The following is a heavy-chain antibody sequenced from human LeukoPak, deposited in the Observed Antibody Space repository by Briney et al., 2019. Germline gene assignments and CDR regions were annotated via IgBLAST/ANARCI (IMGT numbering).Heavy chain of an antibody. CDR2: IHPNSGST. V-gene: IGHV1-2*06. CDR3: ARPHSSSFYVVDY. Sequence: ASVKVSCKASGYSLSDYYMHWVRQAPGQGLEWMGRIHPNSGSTNYAQNFQGRVTMTRDTSISTAYMELTRLRYDDTAVYYCARPHSSSFYVVDYWGQGTLVTASS. D-gene: IGHD6-13*01. CDR1: GYSLSDYY. J-gene: IGHJ4*02.